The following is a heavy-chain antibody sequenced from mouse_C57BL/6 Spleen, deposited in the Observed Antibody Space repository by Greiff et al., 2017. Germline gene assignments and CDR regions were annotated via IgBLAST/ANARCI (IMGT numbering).Heavy chain of an antibody. J-gene: IGHJ4*01. V-gene: IGHV7-3*01. CDR2: IRNKANGYTT. CDR3: ARYGEPYAMDY. Sequence: EVQLVESGGGLVQPGGSLSLSCAASGFTFTDYYMSWVRQPPGKALEWLGFIRNKANGYTTEYSASVMGRFTISRDNSQSILYLHMNALRAEDSAAYSCARYGEPYAMDYWGQGTSVTVSS. CDR1: GFTFTDYY.